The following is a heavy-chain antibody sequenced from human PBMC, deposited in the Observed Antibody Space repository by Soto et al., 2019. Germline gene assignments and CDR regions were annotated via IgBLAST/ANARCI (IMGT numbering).Heavy chain of an antibody. Sequence: SETLSLTCTVSGGSISSSSYYWGWIRQPPGKGLEWIGSIYYSGSTYYNPSLKSRVTISVDTSKNQFSLKLSSVTAADTAVYYCARSVQSQRLFDDWGQGTLVTVSS. J-gene: IGHJ4*02. V-gene: IGHV4-39*01. CDR2: IYYSGST. CDR1: GGSISSSSYY. CDR3: ARSVQSQRLFDD. D-gene: IGHD3-16*01.